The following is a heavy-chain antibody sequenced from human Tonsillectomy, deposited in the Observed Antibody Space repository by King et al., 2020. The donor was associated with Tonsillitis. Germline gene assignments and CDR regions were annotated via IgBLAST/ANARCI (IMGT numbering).Heavy chain of an antibody. V-gene: IGHV4-38-2*01. D-gene: IGHD5-24*01. CDR3: GRARDWVQLFDY. CDR2: IYHSGST. Sequence: QLQESGPGLVKPSETLSLTCAVSGYSITSGFYWGWIRQPPGKGLEWFGSIYHSGSTYYNPSPKSRVTISVDTSTNQFSLKLSSVTAADTAVYYCGRARDWVQLFDYWGQGTQVTVSS. CDR1: GYSITSGFY. J-gene: IGHJ4*02.